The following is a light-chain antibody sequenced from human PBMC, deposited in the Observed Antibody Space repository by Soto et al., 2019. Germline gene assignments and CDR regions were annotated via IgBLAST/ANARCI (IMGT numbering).Light chain of an antibody. CDR2: DAS. CDR3: QQYNSYSVT. V-gene: IGKV1-5*01. Sequence: DIQMTQSPSTLSASVGDRVTITCRASQSISSWLAWYQQKPGKAPKLLIYDASNLESGVPSRFSGSGSGTEFTLTISSLQPYDFSTYYCQQYNSYSVTFGPGTKVDIK. J-gene: IGKJ3*01. CDR1: QSISSW.